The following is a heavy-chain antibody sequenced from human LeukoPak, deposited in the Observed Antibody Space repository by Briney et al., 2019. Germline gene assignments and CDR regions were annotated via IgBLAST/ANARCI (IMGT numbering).Heavy chain of an antibody. V-gene: IGHV1-69*04. J-gene: IGHJ4*02. Sequence: ASVKVSCKASGGTFSSYAISWVRQAPGQGLEWMGRIIPILGIANYAQKLQGRVTMTTDTSTSTAYMELRSLRSDDTAVYYCAREWLVGATSDYWGQGTLVTVSS. CDR2: IIPILGIA. CDR3: AREWLVGATSDY. D-gene: IGHD1-26*01. CDR1: GGTFSSYA.